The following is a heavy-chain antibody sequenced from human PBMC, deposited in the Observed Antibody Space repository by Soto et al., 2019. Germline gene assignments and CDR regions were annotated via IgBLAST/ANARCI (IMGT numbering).Heavy chain of an antibody. J-gene: IGHJ5*02. CDR3: ARRDSGNESFDP. CDR2: SYPGDADT. V-gene: IGHV5-51*01. CDR1: GYTFANYW. Sequence: PGESLKISCKGSGYTFANYWIGWVLQMPGKGREWMGMSYPGDADTRYIPSFQGQVTISADKSISTAYLQWNSLKASDTAIYYCARRDSGNESFDPWGPGTLVTVSS. D-gene: IGHD1-1*01.